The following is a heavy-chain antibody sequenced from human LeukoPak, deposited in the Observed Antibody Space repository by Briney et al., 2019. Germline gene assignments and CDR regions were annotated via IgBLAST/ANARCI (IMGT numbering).Heavy chain of an antibody. CDR3: ARGSGYFDY. V-gene: IGHV3-23*01. CDR2: ISGSGGST. J-gene: IGHJ4*02. CDR1: GFTFSSYV. D-gene: IGHD2-15*01. Sequence: TGGSLRLSCAASGFTFSSYVMSWVRQAPGKGLEWVSAISGSGGSTYYADSVKGRFTISRDNSKNTLYLQMNSLRAEGTAVYYCARGSGYFDYWGQGTLVTVSS.